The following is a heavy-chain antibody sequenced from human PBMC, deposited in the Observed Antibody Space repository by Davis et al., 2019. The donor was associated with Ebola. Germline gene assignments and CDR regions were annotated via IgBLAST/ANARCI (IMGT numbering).Heavy chain of an antibody. CDR3: ARAQFPTTSDH. Sequence: ASVKVSCKASGYTFTSYDISWVRQAPGQGLEWMGWINPHNGNTNYAQNVQGRVTMTTDTSTSTAYMEVGILRSDDTAVYYCARAQFPTTSDHWGQGTLVTVSS. J-gene: IGHJ4*02. CDR2: INPHNGNT. V-gene: IGHV1-18*01. D-gene: IGHD1-1*01. CDR1: GYTFTSYD.